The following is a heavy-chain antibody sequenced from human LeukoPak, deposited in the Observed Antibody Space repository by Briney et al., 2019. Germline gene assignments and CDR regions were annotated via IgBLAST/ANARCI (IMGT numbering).Heavy chain of an antibody. J-gene: IGHJ3*02. Sequence: GGSLRLSCAASGITFSNYAMSWVRQAPGKGLEWVSSISGSGGRTHYADSVKGRFTISRDNSKDTLYLQMNSLRAEDTAVYYCAKDSSGWSYDAFDIWGQGTMVTVSS. D-gene: IGHD6-19*01. CDR3: AKDSSGWSYDAFDI. V-gene: IGHV3-23*01. CDR2: ISGSGGRT. CDR1: GITFSNYA.